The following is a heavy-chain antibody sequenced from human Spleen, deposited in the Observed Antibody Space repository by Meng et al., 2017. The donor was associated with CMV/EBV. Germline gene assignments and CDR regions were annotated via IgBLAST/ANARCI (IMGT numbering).Heavy chain of an antibody. D-gene: IGHD1-20*01. V-gene: IGHV2-5*02. J-gene: IGHJ4*02. CDR2: IYWDDDR. CDR1: GFSLTTSGVG. CDR3: VHRGISGTYVDY. Sequence: QITLKESGPTLVKPTQTLTLPCSFSGFSLTTSGVGVGWIRQPPGKALEWLALIYWDDDRRYSPSLKSRLTITKDTSKNQVVLTLTNMDPVDTATYYCVHRGISGTYVDYWGQGTLVTVSS.